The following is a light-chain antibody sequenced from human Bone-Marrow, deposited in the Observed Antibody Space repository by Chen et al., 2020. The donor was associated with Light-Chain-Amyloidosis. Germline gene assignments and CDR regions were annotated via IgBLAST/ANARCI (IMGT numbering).Light chain of an antibody. CDR3: QQYGTSPLT. J-gene: IGKJ4*01. V-gene: IGKV3-20*01. CDR2: GSS. CDR1: QTISSNY. Sequence: EIVLMQSPRTLSLSPGSGANIPCRASQTISSNYLTWYQQKFGQAPRLLIYGSSSRATGIPDRFTGSGSGTDFTLTINRLELEDFAMYYCQQYGTSPLTFGGGTKVEIK.